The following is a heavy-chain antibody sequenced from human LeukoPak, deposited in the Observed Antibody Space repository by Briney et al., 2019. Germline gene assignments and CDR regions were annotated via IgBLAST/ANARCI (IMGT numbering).Heavy chain of an antibody. V-gene: IGHV3-30*18. J-gene: IGHJ4*02. CDR3: AKINNDDDY. CDR1: GFTFSSYA. CDR2: ISPDGKIE. Sequence: PGGSLRLSCAASGFTFSSYAMSWVRQAPGKGLEWVAAISPDGKIEYYTDSVKGRFTVSRDNSKNMIYLQMNSLRGEDSAVYFCAKINNDDDYWGQGALVTVSS. D-gene: IGHD1/OR15-1a*01.